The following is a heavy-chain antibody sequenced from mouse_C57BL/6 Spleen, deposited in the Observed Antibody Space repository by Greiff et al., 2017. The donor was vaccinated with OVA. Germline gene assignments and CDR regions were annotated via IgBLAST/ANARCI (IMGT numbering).Heavy chain of an antibody. J-gene: IGHJ2*01. V-gene: IGHV14-2*01. CDR2: IDPEDGDT. Sequence: VQLQQSGAELVKPGASVKLSCTASGFNITDYYMHWVKQRTEQGLEWIGRIDPEDGDTKYAPKFQGKATITADTSSNTAYLQLSSLTSEDTAVYYWARIPSLLSYYFDYWGQGTTLTVSS. D-gene: IGHD2-10*01. CDR1: GFNITDYY. CDR3: ARIPSLLSYYFDY.